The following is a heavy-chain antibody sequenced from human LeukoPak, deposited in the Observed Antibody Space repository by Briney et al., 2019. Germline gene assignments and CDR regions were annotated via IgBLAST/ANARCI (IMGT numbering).Heavy chain of an antibody. CDR2: ISWSSGSI. CDR1: GFTFEDYA. CDR3: TKDLYCSPLNCYRGFDP. D-gene: IGHD2-15*01. J-gene: IGHJ5*02. V-gene: IGHV3-9*01. Sequence: GGSLRLSCVASGFTFEDYAMHWVRQAPGKGLEWVSGISWSSGSIDYVDSVKGRFTISRDNAKKSLYLQMNSLRAEDTALYYCTKDLYCSPLNCYRGFDPWGQGTLVTVSS.